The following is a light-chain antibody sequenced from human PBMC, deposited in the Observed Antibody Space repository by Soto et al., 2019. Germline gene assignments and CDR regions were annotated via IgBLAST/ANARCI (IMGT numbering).Light chain of an antibody. CDR3: QVWDSNTAHVL. V-gene: IGLV3-9*01. CDR2: RDS. Sequence: SYELTQPLSVSVALGQTATISCGGDNVGSKNVQWYQRKPGQAPLMDIYRDSGRPSEIPERFSGSHSGNTATLTITRAQGGDEADYYCQVWDSNTAHVLFGGGTKLTVL. J-gene: IGLJ2*01. CDR1: NVGSKN.